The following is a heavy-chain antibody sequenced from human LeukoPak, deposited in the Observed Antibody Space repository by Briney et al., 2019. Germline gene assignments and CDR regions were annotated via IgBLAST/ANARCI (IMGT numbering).Heavy chain of an antibody. CDR2: ISYDGSNK. D-gene: IGHD5-24*01. Sequence: GGSLRLSCAASGFTFSSYGMPWVRQAPGKGLEWVAVISYDGSNKYYADSVKGRFTISRDNSKNTLYQQMNSLRAEDTAVYYCAKDLEMATIMAPSSIDNWGQGALVTVSA. J-gene: IGHJ4*02. V-gene: IGHV3-30*18. CDR3: AKDLEMATIMAPSSIDN. CDR1: GFTFSSYG.